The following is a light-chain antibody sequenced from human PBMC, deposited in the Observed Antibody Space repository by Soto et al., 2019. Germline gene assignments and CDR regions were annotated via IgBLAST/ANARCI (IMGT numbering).Light chain of an antibody. Sequence: QSVLTQPPSVSGAPGQRVTISCTGSSSNIGAGYDVHWYQQLPGTAPKLLIYGNSNRPSGVPDRFSGSKSGTSASLAITGLQAEDEAVYYCQSYDSSLGGSVFGGGTMLTVL. CDR2: GNS. V-gene: IGLV1-40*01. CDR1: SSNIGAGYD. CDR3: QSYDSSLGGSV. J-gene: IGLJ2*01.